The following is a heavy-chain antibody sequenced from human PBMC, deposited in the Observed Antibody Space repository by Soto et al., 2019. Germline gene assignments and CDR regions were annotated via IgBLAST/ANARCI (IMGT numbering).Heavy chain of an antibody. V-gene: IGHV4-59*12. CDR3: ARAPGDYFDY. Sequence: SETLSLTCTVSGGSISSYYWSWIRQPPGKGLEWIGYIYYSGSTNYNPSLKSRVTISVDTSKNQFSLKLSSVTAADTAVYYCARAPGDYFDYWGQGTLVTVSS. CDR1: GGSISSYY. J-gene: IGHJ4*02. CDR2: IYYSGST.